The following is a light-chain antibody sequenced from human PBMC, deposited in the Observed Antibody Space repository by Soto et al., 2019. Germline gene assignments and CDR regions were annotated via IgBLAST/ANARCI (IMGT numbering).Light chain of an antibody. CDR3: SSYTSSNSYV. J-gene: IGLJ1*01. V-gene: IGLV2-14*03. Sequence: QSALTQPASVSGSPGQTIAISCTGSSSDVGGYKYVSWYQQHPGKAHKLMIYDDSNRPSGVSDRFSGSKSGNTASLTISGLQSEDEADYYCSSYTSSNSYVFGTGTKVTV. CDR2: DDS. CDR1: SSDVGGYKY.